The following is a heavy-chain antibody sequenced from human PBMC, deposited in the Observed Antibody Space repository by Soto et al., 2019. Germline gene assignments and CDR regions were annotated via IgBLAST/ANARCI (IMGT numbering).Heavy chain of an antibody. J-gene: IGHJ4*02. D-gene: IGHD3-3*01. CDR1: GGSISSAPYY. CDR3: ARERGGTDFWRDF. V-gene: IGHV4-31*03. Sequence: PSETLSLTCTVSGGSISSAPYYWSWIRQYPGKGLEWIGYIFYSGSTYYNPSLRSRVTISLDTSKNQFSLKLTSVTAADTAVYYCARERGGTDFWRDFWGQGTLVTVSS. CDR2: IFYSGST.